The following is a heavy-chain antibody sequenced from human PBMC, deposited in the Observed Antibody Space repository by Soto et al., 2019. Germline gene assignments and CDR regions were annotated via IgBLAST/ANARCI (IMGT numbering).Heavy chain of an antibody. D-gene: IGHD5-12*01. V-gene: IGHV1-46*01. CDR1: GYPFTSYH. Sequence: QVQLVQSGAEVRKPGASLKLSCQTSGYPFTSYHMHWVRQAPGQGLEWMGVINPTEGRTRYSQRFQDGVTMTRDTSTSTVYMELSSLRSEDTATYFCARGREYSFGYNWFDPWGQGTLVTVSS. CDR3: ARGREYSFGYNWFDP. J-gene: IGHJ5*02. CDR2: INPTEGRT.